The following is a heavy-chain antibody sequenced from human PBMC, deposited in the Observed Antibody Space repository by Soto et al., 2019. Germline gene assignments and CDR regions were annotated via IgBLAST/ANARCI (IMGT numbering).Heavy chain of an antibody. V-gene: IGHV4-30-2*01. CDR1: GGSISSGGYS. Sequence: PSETLSLTCAVSGGSISSGGYSWSWIRQPPGKGLEWIGYIYHSGSTYYNPSLKSRVTISVDRSKNQFSLKLSSVTAADTAVYYCARGVPMRFDYWGQGTLVTVSS. CDR3: ARGVPMRFDY. J-gene: IGHJ4*02. CDR2: IYHSGST.